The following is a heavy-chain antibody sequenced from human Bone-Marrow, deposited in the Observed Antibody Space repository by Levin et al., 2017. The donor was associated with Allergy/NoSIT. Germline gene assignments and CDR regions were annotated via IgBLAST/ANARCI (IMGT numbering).Heavy chain of an antibody. J-gene: IGHJ4*02. CDR2: ISGTGGTT. Sequence: AGGSLRLSCAASGFTFSSYHLSWVRQAPGKGLEWVSGISGTGGTTYYADSAKGRFTISRDNSKKMLYLQMNSLRAEDTAVYYCAKDKADISWSAVFDYWGQGTPVTVSS. CDR3: AKDKADISWSAVFDY. CDR1: GFTFSSYH. D-gene: IGHD5-12*01. V-gene: IGHV3-23*01.